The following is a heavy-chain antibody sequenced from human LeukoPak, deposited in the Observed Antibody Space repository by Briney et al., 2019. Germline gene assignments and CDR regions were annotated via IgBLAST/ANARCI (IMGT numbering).Heavy chain of an antibody. Sequence: GGSLRLSCAASGFTFSSYSMDWVRQAPGKGLEWVSYISSGSSTIYYADSVKGRFTISRDNAKNSLYLQMNSLRAEDTAVYYCARGWSNWGHFDYWGQGTLVTVSS. J-gene: IGHJ4*02. D-gene: IGHD3-16*01. V-gene: IGHV3-48*01. CDR1: GFTFSSYS. CDR3: ARGWSNWGHFDY. CDR2: ISSGSSTI.